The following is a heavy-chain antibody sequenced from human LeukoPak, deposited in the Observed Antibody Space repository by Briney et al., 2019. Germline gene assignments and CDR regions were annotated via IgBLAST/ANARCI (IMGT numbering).Heavy chain of an antibody. V-gene: IGHV1-24*01. Sequence: ASVKVSCKVSGYTRTELSMHWVRQAPGKGLEWMGGFDPEDGETIYAQKFQGRVTMTEDTSTDTAYMELSSLRSEDTAVYYCATDRVVPAARTDRYFDLWGRGTLVTVSS. CDR2: FDPEDGET. CDR3: ATDRVVPAARTDRYFDL. J-gene: IGHJ2*01. D-gene: IGHD2-2*01. CDR1: GYTRTELS.